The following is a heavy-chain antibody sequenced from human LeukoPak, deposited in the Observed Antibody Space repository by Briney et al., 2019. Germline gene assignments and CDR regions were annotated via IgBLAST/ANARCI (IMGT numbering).Heavy chain of an antibody. CDR3: ARAGDSTAVARSYYYYMDV. J-gene: IGHJ6*03. CDR2: IIPIFGTA. V-gene: IGHV1-69*05. D-gene: IGHD3-22*01. CDR1: GGTFSSYA. Sequence: ASVKVSCKASGGTFSSYAISWVRQAPGQGLEWMGGIIPIFGTANYAQKFQGRVTITTDESTSTAYMELSSLRSEDTAVYYCARAGDSTAVARSYYYYMDVWGKGTTVTVSS.